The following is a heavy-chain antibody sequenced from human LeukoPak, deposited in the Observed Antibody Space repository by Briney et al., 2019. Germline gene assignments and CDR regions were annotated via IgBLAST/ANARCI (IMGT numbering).Heavy chain of an antibody. V-gene: IGHV3-23*01. CDR3: AKDNYTDSYYPFDC. CDR1: GIPLRGYA. CDR2: MSGSGDST. Sequence: PGGSLRLSCAGAGIPLRGYAMSWVRQAPGKGLEWVSAMSGSGDSTLYADSVRGRFTISRDDSENTLYLQMNNLRVEDAAVYYCAKDNYTDSYYPFDCWGQGTLVTVSS. J-gene: IGHJ4*02. D-gene: IGHD4-11*01.